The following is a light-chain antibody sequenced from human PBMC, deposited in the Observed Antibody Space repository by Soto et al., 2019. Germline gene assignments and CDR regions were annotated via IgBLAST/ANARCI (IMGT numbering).Light chain of an antibody. CDR2: AAF. V-gene: IGKV1-12*02. CDR3: QQAYIFPFS. J-gene: IGKJ4*01. CDR1: RVISNS. Sequence: DVQMTQSPSSVSASVGDRVPLTCRASRVISNSLAWYQQKPGKAPRLLIYAAFNLQGGVPSRFSGSGSGTHFFLTISSLQPDDFATYYCQQAYIFPFSFGGGTKVDIK.